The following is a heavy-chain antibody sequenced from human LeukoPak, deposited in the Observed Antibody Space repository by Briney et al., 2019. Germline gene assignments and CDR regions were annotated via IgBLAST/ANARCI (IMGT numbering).Heavy chain of an antibody. Sequence: GRSLRLSCAASGFTFSSYAMHWVRQAPGKGLEWVAVISYDGSNKYYADSEKGRFTISRDNSKNTLYLQMNSLRAEDTAVYYCARVNEQQLAVDYFDYWGQGTLVTVSS. V-gene: IGHV3-30-3*01. D-gene: IGHD6-6*01. CDR3: ARVNEQQLAVDYFDY. J-gene: IGHJ4*02. CDR2: ISYDGSNK. CDR1: GFTFSSYA.